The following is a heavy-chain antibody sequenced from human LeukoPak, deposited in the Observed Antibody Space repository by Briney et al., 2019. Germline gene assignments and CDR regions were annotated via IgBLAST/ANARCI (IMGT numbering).Heavy chain of an antibody. CDR2: ISASGGVT. CDR1: GFTFSSHA. D-gene: IGHD1-26*01. CDR3: ATISGSFEYLDY. J-gene: IGHJ4*02. Sequence: PGGSLRLSCAASGFTFSSHAMTWVRQSPGKGLEWVSGISASGGVTYSAESVRGRFTISRDNSKNTLYLQMNSLRVDDTAAYYCATISGSFEYLDYWGQGTLVTVSS. V-gene: IGHV3-23*01.